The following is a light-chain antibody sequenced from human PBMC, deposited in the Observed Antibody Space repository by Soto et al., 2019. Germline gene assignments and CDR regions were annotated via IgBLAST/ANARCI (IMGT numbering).Light chain of an antibody. Sequence: QSVLTQPASVSGSPGQSITISCTGTSSDVGGYNYVSWYQQHPGKAPKLMIYEVSNRPSAVSNRFSGSRSGNTASLTVSGLQGEDEADYYCSSYASSSTLVFGGGTKLTVL. CDR1: SSDVGGYNY. CDR2: EVS. J-gene: IGLJ2*01. CDR3: SSYASSSTLV. V-gene: IGLV2-14*01.